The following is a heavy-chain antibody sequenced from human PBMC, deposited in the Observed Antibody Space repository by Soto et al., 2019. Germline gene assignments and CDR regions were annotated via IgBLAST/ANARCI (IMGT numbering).Heavy chain of an antibody. J-gene: IGHJ4*02. CDR2: IYHSGTT. CDR1: GCSISMGYY. V-gene: IGHV4-38-2*01. CDR3: ARTDSVGYYPY. Sequence: SETLSLTCSVSGCSISMGYYCALVRPPPGKGLEWIGSIYHSGTTYYNPALKSRVTISVDTSMNQFSLKLSSVTAADSALYYCARTDSVGYYPYCGQGILVTVSS. D-gene: IGHD3-22*01.